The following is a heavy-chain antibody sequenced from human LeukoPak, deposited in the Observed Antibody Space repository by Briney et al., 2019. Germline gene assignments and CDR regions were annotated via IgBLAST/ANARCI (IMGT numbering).Heavy chain of an antibody. Sequence: SETLSLTCTVSGGSISSSSYYWGWIRQPPGKGLEWIGSIYYSGSTYYNPSLKSRVTISIDASRNQFSLRLSSVTAADTAVYYCTRGGELLNYWGQGTLVTVSS. D-gene: IGHD1-26*01. CDR1: GGSISSSSYY. J-gene: IGHJ4*02. CDR2: IYYSGST. V-gene: IGHV4-39*07. CDR3: TRGGELLNY.